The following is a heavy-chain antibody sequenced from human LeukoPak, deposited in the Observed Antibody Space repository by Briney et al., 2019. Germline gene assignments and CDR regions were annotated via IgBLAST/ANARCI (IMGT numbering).Heavy chain of an antibody. CDR1: GYTFTDYY. CDR2: INPDSGYT. D-gene: IGHD3-9*01. Sequence: GASVKVSCKTSGYTFTDYYIHWVRQAPGQGLEWMGWINPDSGYTNYAQKLQGRVTMTTDTSTSTAYMELRSLRSEDTAVYYCARGLLRYFDWSTPDAFDIWGQGTMVTVSS. J-gene: IGHJ3*02. V-gene: IGHV1-18*04. CDR3: ARGLLRYFDWSTPDAFDI.